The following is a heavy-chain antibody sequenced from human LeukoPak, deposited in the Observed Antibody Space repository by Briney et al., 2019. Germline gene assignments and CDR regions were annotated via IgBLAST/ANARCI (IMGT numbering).Heavy chain of an antibody. CDR1: GYTFTSYY. D-gene: IGHD5-24*01. CDR2: INPSGGST. CDR3: ARADTRDGYNYGSFDY. V-gene: IGHV1-46*01. J-gene: IGHJ4*02. Sequence: GASVKVSRKASGYTFTSYYMHWVRQAPGQGLEWMGIINPSGGSTSYAQKFQGRVTMTRDMSTSTVYMELSSLRSEDTAVYYCARADTRDGYNYGSFDYWGQGTLVTVSS.